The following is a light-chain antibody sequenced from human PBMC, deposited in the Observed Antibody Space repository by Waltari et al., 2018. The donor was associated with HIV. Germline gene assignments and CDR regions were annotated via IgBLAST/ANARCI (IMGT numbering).Light chain of an antibody. CDR1: QSLVHSNGHTY. V-gene: IGKV2-24*01. CDR3: MQATQFPFT. CDR2: EIS. Sequence: DIVMTQTPLSLPVTLGQPASISCRSGQSLVHSNGHTYLSWLQQRPGQPPRLIIYEISNRFSGVPDRFSGSGAGTDFTLKISRVEAEDVGIYYCMQATQFPFTFGPGTKVDIK. J-gene: IGKJ3*01.